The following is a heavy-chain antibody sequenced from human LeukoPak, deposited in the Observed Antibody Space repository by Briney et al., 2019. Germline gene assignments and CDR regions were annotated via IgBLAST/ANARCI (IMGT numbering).Heavy chain of an antibody. Sequence: GGSLRLSCAASGFTFSSYGMHWVRQAPGKGLEWVAFIRYDGSNKYYADSVKGRFTISRDNSKNTLYLQMNSLRAEDTAVYYCARDRTLVATTEGYWGQGTLVTVSS. J-gene: IGHJ4*02. CDR3: ARDRTLVATTEGY. D-gene: IGHD5-12*01. CDR1: GFTFSSYG. CDR2: IRYDGSNK. V-gene: IGHV3-30*02.